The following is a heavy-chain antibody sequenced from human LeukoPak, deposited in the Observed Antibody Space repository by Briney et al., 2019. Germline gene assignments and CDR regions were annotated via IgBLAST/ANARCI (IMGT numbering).Heavy chain of an antibody. D-gene: IGHD6-19*01. CDR1: GGSISYYY. V-gene: IGHV4-59*01. CDR2: IYYTGST. CDR3: ARATDSGWYGFDY. J-gene: IGHJ4*02. Sequence: SETLSLTRTVSGGSISYYYWSWIRQPPGKGLEWIGYIYYTGSTHYNPSLKGRVTMSVDTSKNQFSLKLSSVTAADTAVYYCARATDSGWYGFDYWGQGTLVTVSS.